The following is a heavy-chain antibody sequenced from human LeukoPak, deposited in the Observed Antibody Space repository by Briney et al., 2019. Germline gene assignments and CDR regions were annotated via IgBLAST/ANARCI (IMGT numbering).Heavy chain of an antibody. D-gene: IGHD4-23*01. CDR3: ARLRDYGGNDGSFDI. CDR1: GYSFTSYW. J-gene: IGHJ3*02. Sequence: GESLKISCKASGYSFTSYWIGWVRQMPGKGLEWMGIIYPGDSDTRYSPSFEGQATISADKSISTAYLQWSSLKASDTAIYYCARLRDYGGNDGSFDIWGLGTMVTVSS. CDR2: IYPGDSDT. V-gene: IGHV5-51*01.